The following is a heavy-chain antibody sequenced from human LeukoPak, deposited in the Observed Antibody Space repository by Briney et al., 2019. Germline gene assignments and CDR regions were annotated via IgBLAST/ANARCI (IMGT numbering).Heavy chain of an antibody. CDR1: GYTFTGYY. CDR2: INPNSGGT. J-gene: IGHJ6*03. CDR3: ARDSAVVGSSSSHYYYYMDV. V-gene: IGHV1-2*02. Sequence: RASVKVSCKASGYTFTGYYMHWVRQAPGQGLEWTGWINPNSGGTNYAQKFQGRVTMTRDTSISTAYMELSRLRSDDTAVYYCARDSAVVGSSSSHYYYYMDVWGKGTTVTVSS. D-gene: IGHD6-6*01.